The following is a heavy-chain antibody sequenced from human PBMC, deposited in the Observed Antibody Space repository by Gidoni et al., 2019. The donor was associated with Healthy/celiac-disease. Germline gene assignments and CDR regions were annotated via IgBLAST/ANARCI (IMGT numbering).Heavy chain of an antibody. V-gene: IGHV3-21*01. J-gene: IGHJ4*02. Sequence: EVQLVESGGGLVKPGGSLSLSCPAPGFTFSAYTMNWVRQAPGKGLEWVSSISSSSSYRYYADSVKGRFTSSRDNAKNSLYLQMNSLRAEDTAVYYCARAGRGYSGYDFSFDYWGQGTLVTVSS. CDR1: GFTFSAYT. CDR2: ISSSSSYR. CDR3: ARAGRGYSGYDFSFDY. D-gene: IGHD5-12*01.